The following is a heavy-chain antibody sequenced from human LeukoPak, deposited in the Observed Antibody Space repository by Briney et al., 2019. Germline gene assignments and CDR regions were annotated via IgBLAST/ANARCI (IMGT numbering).Heavy chain of an antibody. CDR1: GGSISSGDYY. CDR3: GTNEGSSWTAIDY. J-gene: IGHJ4*02. Sequence: SQTLSLTCTVSGGSISSGDYYWNWIRQPPGKGLEWIGYIHYTGTTYYNPSLKSRVTISVDTSNNQFSLKLNSVTAADTAVYYCGTNEGSSWTAIDYWGQGTLVTVSS. V-gene: IGHV4-30-4*08. D-gene: IGHD6-13*01. CDR2: IHYTGTT.